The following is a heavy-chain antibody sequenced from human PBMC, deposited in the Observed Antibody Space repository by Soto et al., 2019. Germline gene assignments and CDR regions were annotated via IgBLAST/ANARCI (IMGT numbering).Heavy chain of an antibody. Sequence: QGQLVQSGAEVKKPGSSVKVSCKASGGSFRTYAINWVRQAPGQGLEWMGGIIAMLAAPTYAQKFQGRLTITADESTNTVYMELSSLTSEDTAVYYCARVGPPSPSVIWFFDLWGRGTLVTVSS. J-gene: IGHJ2*01. CDR3: ARVGPPSPSVIWFFDL. V-gene: IGHV1-69*01. CDR2: IIAMLAAP. D-gene: IGHD2-21*01. CDR1: GGSFRTYA.